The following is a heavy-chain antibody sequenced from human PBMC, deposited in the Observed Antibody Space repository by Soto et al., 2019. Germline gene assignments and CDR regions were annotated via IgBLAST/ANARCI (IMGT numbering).Heavy chain of an antibody. V-gene: IGHV1-46*01. CDR3: AKEGAIPGEVDA. CDR2: INTSGGSS. CDR1: GFIFTDWF. D-gene: IGHD2-21*01. Sequence: HLAQSGPEVKRPGASVKISCKASGFIFTDWFMHWVRQAPGQGPEWMGIINTSGGSSIYSQKFQDRVTMTRDTSTSTLYVELSSLTSADTAVYYCAKEGAIPGEVDAWGQGTRVTVSS. J-gene: IGHJ1*01.